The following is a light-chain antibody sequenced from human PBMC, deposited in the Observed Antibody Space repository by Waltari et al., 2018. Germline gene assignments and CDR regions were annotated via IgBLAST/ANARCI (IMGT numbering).Light chain of an antibody. V-gene: IGLV3-21*01. CDR2: YDS. Sequence: SYVLTQPPSVSVAPGKAARIPCGGNSIGSRRVHWYQQKPGQAPVLVIYYDSDRPSGIPERISGSKSGNTATLTISRVEAGDEAAYYCQLWESGSDRVVFGGGTKLTVL. CDR3: QLWESGSDRVV. J-gene: IGLJ2*01. CDR1: SIGSRR.